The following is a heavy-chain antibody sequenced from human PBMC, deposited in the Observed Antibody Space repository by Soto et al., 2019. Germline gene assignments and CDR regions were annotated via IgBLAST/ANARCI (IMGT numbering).Heavy chain of an antibody. J-gene: IGHJ5*02. V-gene: IGHV2-5*02. D-gene: IGHD6-13*01. CDR3: AHKISSSWLNWFDP. CDR2: IYWDDDK. CDR1: GFSLSTSGVG. Sequence: QITLKESGPTLVKPTQTLTLTCTFSGFSLSTSGVGVGWIRQPPGKALEWLALIYWDDDKRYSPSLKSRLTITKDTSKNQVVLTMNNMDPVDTATYYCAHKISSSWLNWFDPWGQGTLVTVSS.